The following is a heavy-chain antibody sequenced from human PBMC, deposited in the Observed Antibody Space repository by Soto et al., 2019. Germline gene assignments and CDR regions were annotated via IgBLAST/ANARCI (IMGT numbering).Heavy chain of an antibody. Sequence: QLQLQESGPGLVKPSETLSLTCTVSGGSISSSSYYWGWIRQPPGKGLEWIGSIYYSGSTYYNPSLKSRVTISVDTSKNQFSLKLSSVTAADTAVYYCARKPTRPLIPVRIAAARDAFDIWGQGTMVTVSS. CDR1: GGSISSSSYY. V-gene: IGHV4-39*01. J-gene: IGHJ3*02. CDR2: IYYSGST. CDR3: ARKPTRPLIPVRIAAARDAFDI. D-gene: IGHD6-13*01.